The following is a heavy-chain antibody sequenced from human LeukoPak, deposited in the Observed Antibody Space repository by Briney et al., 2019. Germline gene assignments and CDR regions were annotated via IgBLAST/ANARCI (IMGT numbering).Heavy chain of an antibody. V-gene: IGHV1-2*02. Sequence: ASVKVSCKSSGYAFMQYYIHWVRQAPGQGLEWMGWIHPGRGDTLSAQKFQGRVTMTRDTSINTVYMELTWLRSDDTAIYYCAYPQRGSGNYYTDFWGQGTLVTVSS. CDR1: GYAFMQYY. CDR3: AYPQRGSGNYYTDF. D-gene: IGHD3-10*01. J-gene: IGHJ4*02. CDR2: IHPGRGDT.